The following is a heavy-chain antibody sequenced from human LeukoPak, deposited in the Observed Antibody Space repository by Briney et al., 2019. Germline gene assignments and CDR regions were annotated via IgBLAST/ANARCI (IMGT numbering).Heavy chain of an antibody. CDR1: GGTFISYA. Sequence: GSSVKVSCKASGGTFISYAISWVRQAPGQGLEWMGGIIPIFGTANYAQKFQGRVTITADKSTSTAYMELSSLRSEDTAVYYCARGTGYSSSWYPSPFDPWGQGTLVTVSS. V-gene: IGHV1-69*06. J-gene: IGHJ5*02. CDR2: IIPIFGTA. CDR3: ARGTGYSSSWYPSPFDP. D-gene: IGHD6-13*01.